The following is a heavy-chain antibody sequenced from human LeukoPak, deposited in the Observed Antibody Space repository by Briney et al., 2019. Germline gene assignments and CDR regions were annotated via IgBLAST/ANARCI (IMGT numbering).Heavy chain of an antibody. CDR3: AREVPSRWRASYFDY. J-gene: IGHJ4*02. V-gene: IGHV3-7*01. D-gene: IGHD1-26*01. CDR2: INQDGSDK. Sequence: GGSLILSCAASGFSFSSYGMHWVRQAPGKGREWVANINQDGSDKYFVDSVRGRFTISRDNAKNSLYLQMNSLRAEDTAVYYCAREVPSRWRASYFDYWGQGTLVTVSS. CDR1: GFSFSSYG.